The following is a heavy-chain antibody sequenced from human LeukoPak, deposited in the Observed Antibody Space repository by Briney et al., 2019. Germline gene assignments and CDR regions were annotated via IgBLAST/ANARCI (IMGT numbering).Heavy chain of an antibody. V-gene: IGHV5-10-1*01. CDR3: ARHGGDYYYGMDV. J-gene: IGHJ6*04. CDR1: GYSFTSYW. CDR2: IDPSDSYT. D-gene: IGHD3-3*01. Sequence: KDGGSLKISCKGSGYSFTSYWISWVRQMPGKGLEWMGRIDPSDSYTNYSPSFQGHVTISADKSISTAYLQWSSLKASDTAMYYCARHGGDYYYGMDVWGKGTTVTVSS.